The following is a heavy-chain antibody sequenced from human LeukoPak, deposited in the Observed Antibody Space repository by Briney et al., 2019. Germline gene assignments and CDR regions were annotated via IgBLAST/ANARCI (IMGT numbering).Heavy chain of an antibody. Sequence: PSETLSLTCAVYGGSFSGYYRSWIRQPPGKGLEWIGEINHSGSTNYNPSLKSRVTISVDTSKNQFSLKLSSVTAADTAVYYCASNGYSYGRTFDYWGQGTLVTVSS. CDR1: GGSFSGYY. J-gene: IGHJ4*02. V-gene: IGHV4-34*01. D-gene: IGHD5-18*01. CDR3: ASNGYSYGRTFDY. CDR2: INHSGST.